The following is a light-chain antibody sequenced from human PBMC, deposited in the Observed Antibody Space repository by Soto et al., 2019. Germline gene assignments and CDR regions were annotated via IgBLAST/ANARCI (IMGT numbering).Light chain of an antibody. CDR1: QSISRY. CDR3: QQRYSTPFT. Sequence: DIHMTHSRSSLSPSVGDRVTITYRASQSISRYLNGYQQKQEKAPKFLIYAASSLPSGVPSRFSGTVSGTDVTITFSSLQPEDGATYDGQQRYSTPFTFGPGTKVDI. CDR2: AAS. V-gene: IGKV1-39*01. J-gene: IGKJ3*01.